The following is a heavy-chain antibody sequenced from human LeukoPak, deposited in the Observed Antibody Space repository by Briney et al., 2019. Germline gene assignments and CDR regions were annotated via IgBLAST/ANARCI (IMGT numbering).Heavy chain of an antibody. CDR1: GFTFSNYG. D-gene: IGHD3-22*01. J-gene: IGHJ4*02. V-gene: IGHV3-30*02. Sequence: GGSLRLSCAASGFTFSNYGMHWVRQAPGKGLEWVAFIRYDGSNKFYADSVRGRFTISRDNSKNTMYLQVDSLRAEDTAVYYCAKEGYDSSGYYHYFDNWGQGTLVTVSA. CDR3: AKEGYDSSGYYHYFDN. CDR2: IRYDGSNK.